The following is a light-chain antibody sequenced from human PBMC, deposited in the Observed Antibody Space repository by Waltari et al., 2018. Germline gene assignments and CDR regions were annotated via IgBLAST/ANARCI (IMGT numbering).Light chain of an antibody. CDR2: EDS. CDR3: GTWDSSLSGAV. V-gene: IGLV1-51*02. CDR1: NSNIGTNY. Sequence: VSTQPPSVSAAAGNKVTSHSPGDNSNIGTNYGSRSRHVPAKVHQLLHQQFQGKAPKRLIFEDSERPSGVPGRFSGSKSGTSATLDITGLQAGDEADYYCGTWDSSLSGAVFGGGTQLTVL. J-gene: IGLJ7*01.